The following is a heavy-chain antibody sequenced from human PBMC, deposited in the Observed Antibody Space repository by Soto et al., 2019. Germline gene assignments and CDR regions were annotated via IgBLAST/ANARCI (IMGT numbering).Heavy chain of an antibody. V-gene: IGHV1-3*01. CDR2: INAGNGNT. CDR1: GYTFTSYA. CDR3: ARAQPSYSSSWYYFDY. J-gene: IGHJ4*02. D-gene: IGHD6-13*01. Sequence: ASVKVSCKASGYTFTSYAMHWVRQAPGQRLEWMGWINAGNGNTKYSQKFQGRVTITRDTSASTAYMELSSLRSEDTAVYYCARAQPSYSSSWYYFDYWGQGTLVTV.